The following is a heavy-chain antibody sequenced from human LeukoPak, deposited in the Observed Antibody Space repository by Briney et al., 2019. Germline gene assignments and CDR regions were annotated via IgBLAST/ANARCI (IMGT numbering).Heavy chain of an antibody. D-gene: IGHD2-2*01. CDR2: IAHDETNR. Sequence: PGGSLRLSCATSGFTFGNYAMHWVRQAPGKGLEWVAVIAHDETNRFYADSVRGRFTISRDNSMNTPYLRMDSLRPEDTAVYFCARDLTPGAPDYFDSWGQGTLVTVSS. V-gene: IGHV3-30*04. CDR3: ARDLTPGAPDYFDS. CDR1: GFTFGNYA. J-gene: IGHJ4*02.